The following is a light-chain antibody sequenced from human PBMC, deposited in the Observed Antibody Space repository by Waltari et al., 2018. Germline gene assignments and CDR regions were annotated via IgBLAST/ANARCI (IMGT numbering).Light chain of an antibody. Sequence: QSVLTQPPSVSAAPGQKVTIPCSGSSPNIGNNYVSWYQQFPGTAPKLLIYENNKRPLGIPDLFFGSKSGTSATLDIHGLQTGDEADYYCGTWDSSLSVGVLGGGTKVTVL. CDR3: GTWDSSLSVGV. J-gene: IGLJ2*01. CDR1: SPNIGNNY. CDR2: ENN. V-gene: IGLV1-51*02.